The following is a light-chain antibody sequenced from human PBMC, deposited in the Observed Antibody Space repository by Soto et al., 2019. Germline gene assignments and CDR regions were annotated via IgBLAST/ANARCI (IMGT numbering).Light chain of an antibody. V-gene: IGKV3-11*01. CDR3: LQRSTWPRT. J-gene: IGKJ1*01. CDR1: QTISDS. Sequence: EIVLTQSPVTLSLSPGEGATLSCRAGQTISDSLAWYQQRPGQPPRLLIYDASKRATGVPARFSGSGSGTDFTLTISSLEAEDFAVYYCLQRSTWPRTFGQGTKV. CDR2: DAS.